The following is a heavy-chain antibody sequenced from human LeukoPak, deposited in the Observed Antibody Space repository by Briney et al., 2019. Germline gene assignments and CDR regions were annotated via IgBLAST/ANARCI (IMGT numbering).Heavy chain of an antibody. CDR2: ISSSASTI. Sequence: GGSLRLSCAASGFAFSTYEMNWVRQAPGKGLEWVSYISSSASTINYADSVKGRFTISRDNAKNSLYLHMNSLRAEDTAVYYCASVGSFDYWGQGTLVTVSS. J-gene: IGHJ4*02. CDR1: GFAFSTYE. CDR3: ASVGSFDY. V-gene: IGHV3-48*03. D-gene: IGHD3-10*01.